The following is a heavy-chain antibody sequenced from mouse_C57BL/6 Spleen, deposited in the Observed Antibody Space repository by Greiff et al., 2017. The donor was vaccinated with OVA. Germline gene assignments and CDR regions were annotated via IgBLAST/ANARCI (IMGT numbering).Heavy chain of an antibody. CDR1: GFTFSDAW. Sequence: EVQLVESGGGLVQPGGSMKLSCAASGFTFSDAWMDWVRQSPVQGLEWVAEIRNKANDPATYYADSGKGRFTITRDGTKSSVYRQMNSLSAEDTGSYYCTCYGNYGYWGQGTTLTVSA. CDR3: TCYGNYGY. V-gene: IGHV6-6*01. D-gene: IGHD2-1*01. J-gene: IGHJ2*01. CDR2: IRNKANDPAT.